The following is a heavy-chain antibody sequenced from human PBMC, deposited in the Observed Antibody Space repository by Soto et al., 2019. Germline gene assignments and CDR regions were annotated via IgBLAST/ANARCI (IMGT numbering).Heavy chain of an antibody. CDR2: VWYDGTTK. CDR3: ATVDNYYGSVF. V-gene: IGHV3-33*01. Sequence: QVQLVESGGGVVQPGTSLRLSCAASGSNFSNYGMHWVRQAPGKGLEWVAVVWYDGTTKFYPDSVKGRFTISRDNSNNTLYLQMNSLRVKDTDVYYCATVDNYYGSVFWGQGTLVTVSS. D-gene: IGHD3-10*01. J-gene: IGHJ4*02. CDR1: GSNFSNYG.